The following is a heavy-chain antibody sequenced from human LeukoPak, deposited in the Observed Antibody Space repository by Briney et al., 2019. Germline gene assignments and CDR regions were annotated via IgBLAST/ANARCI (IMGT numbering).Heavy chain of an antibody. Sequence: SSETLSLTCIVSGGSISSSIYYWAWVRQPPGKGLEWIGYIYYSGSTNYNPSLKSRVTISVDTSKNQFSLKLSSVTAADTAVYYCARRGFYFYGMDVWGQGTTVTVSS. J-gene: IGHJ6*02. D-gene: IGHD2/OR15-2a*01. CDR1: GGSISSSIYY. CDR3: ARRGFYFYGMDV. CDR2: IYYSGST. V-gene: IGHV4-61*05.